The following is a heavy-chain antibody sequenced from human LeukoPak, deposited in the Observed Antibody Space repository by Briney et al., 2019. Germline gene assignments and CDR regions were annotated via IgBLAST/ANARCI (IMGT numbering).Heavy chain of an antibody. CDR1: GYTFNNYN. D-gene: IGHD3-10*01. Sequence: GASVKVSCKASGYTFNNYNIHWLRQAPGQGLEWMGIVNPGGDSTNYAQDFQGRLTLTGDTSTSTVYMELSSLRSEDTAVYYCARQYYYGSGSYPHYWGQGTLITVSS. V-gene: IGHV1-46*02. CDR2: VNPGGDST. CDR3: ARQYYYGSGSYPHY. J-gene: IGHJ4*02.